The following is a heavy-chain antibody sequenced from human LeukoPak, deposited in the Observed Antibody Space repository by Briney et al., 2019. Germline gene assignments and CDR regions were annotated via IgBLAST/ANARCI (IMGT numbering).Heavy chain of an antibody. CDR1: GGSISSYY. D-gene: IGHD1-26*01. CDR2: IYYSGST. Sequence: SSETLSLTCTVSGGSISSYYWSWIRQPPGKGLEWIGYIYYSGSTNYNPPLNSRVTISVDTSKNQFSLKLSSVTAADTAVYYCARAVGAAFDIWGQGTMVTVSS. CDR3: ARAVGAAFDI. V-gene: IGHV4-59*01. J-gene: IGHJ3*02.